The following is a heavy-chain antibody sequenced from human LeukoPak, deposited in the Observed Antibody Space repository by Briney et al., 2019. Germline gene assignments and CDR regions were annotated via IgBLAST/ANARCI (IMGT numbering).Heavy chain of an antibody. J-gene: IGHJ4*02. CDR3: AREATTLPSPLGY. CDR1: GYTFTSYA. V-gene: IGHV1-2*06. CDR2: INPNSGDT. D-gene: IGHD4-17*01. Sequence: ASVKVSCKASGYTFTSYAMNWVRQAPGQGLEWVGRINPNSGDTNYAQKFQGRVTMTRDTSITTAYLELSGLRSDDTALFYCAREATTLPSPLGYWGQGTLVTVSS.